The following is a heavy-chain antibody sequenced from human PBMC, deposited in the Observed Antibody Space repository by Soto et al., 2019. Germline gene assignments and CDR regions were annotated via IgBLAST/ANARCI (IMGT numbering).Heavy chain of an antibody. J-gene: IGHJ4*02. CDR3: AHRRAIFGVVSFDY. V-gene: IGHV2-5*02. CDR1: GFSLSTSGVG. CDR2: IYWDDDK. D-gene: IGHD3-3*01. Sequence: QITLKESGPTLVKPTQTLTLTCTLSGFSLSTSGVGVGWIRQPPGKALEWLTLIYWDDDKRYSPSLKSRLTITKDTSKNHVVLTMTNMDPVDTATYYCAHRRAIFGVVSFDYWGQGTLVTVSS.